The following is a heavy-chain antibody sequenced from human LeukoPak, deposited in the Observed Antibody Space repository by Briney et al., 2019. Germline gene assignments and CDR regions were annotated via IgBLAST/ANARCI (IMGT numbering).Heavy chain of an antibody. CDR2: VSESGGST. Sequence: GGSLRLSCAASGFTFSSYGMSWVRQAPGKGLEWVSGVSESGGSTYYTDSVKGRFTISRDNSRNTLYLQMNSLRAEDTAIYYCTKWNGYGDYWGQGILVTVSP. V-gene: IGHV3-23*01. CDR1: GFTFSSYG. J-gene: IGHJ4*02. D-gene: IGHD3-3*01. CDR3: TKWNGYGDY.